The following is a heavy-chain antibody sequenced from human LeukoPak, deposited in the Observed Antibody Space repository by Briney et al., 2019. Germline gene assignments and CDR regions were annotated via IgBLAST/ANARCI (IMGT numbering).Heavy chain of an antibody. J-gene: IGHJ4*02. CDR2: SDPKSGAT. Sequence: ASVQVSCKTSGYTFTSYYIHWLRQAPGQRFEWMGWSDPKSGATKYEHFQGRVTMTRDTSISTAYMELSRLTSDDTAVYYCARGQSITMVRGVITADYWGQGTLVTVSS. CDR3: ARGQSITMVRGVITADY. D-gene: IGHD3-10*01. CDR1: GYTFTSYY. V-gene: IGHV1-2*02.